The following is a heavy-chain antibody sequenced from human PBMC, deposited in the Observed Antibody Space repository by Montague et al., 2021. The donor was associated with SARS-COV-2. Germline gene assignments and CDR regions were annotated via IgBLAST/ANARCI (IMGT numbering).Heavy chain of an antibody. Sequence: SLRLSCAASGFTVSNNWMHWVRQAPGKGLAWVSRIADYGDKTDYADSVKGRFTTSRDNAKNTLYLQMNSLRVDDTAVYYCVRDMFRPNDHWGQGTLVTVSS. CDR3: VRDMFRPNDH. CDR1: GFTVSNNW. J-gene: IGHJ5*02. V-gene: IGHV3-74*01. CDR2: IADYGDKT. D-gene: IGHD3-10*02.